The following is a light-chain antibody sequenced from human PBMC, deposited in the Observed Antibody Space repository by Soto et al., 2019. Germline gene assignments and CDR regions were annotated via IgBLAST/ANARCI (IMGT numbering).Light chain of an antibody. J-gene: IGKJ2*01. V-gene: IGKV1-5*01. CDR3: QHYNSYPFT. Sequence: DIQMTQSPSTLSASAGDSVAITCRASQTISTWLAWYQQKPGKAPRLLIYDASSLQSGVPSRFSGSGSGTEFTLTISSLQPDDFATYYCQHYNSYPFTFGQGTELEIK. CDR1: QTISTW. CDR2: DAS.